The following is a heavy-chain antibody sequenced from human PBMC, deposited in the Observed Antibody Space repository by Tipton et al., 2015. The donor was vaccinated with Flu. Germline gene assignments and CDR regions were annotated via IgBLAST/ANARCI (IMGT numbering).Heavy chain of an antibody. J-gene: IGHJ4*02. CDR2: INPNSGGT. V-gene: IGHV1-2*02. CDR3: ARSLAYCGGDCPSGADY. D-gene: IGHD2-21*01. Sequence: QLVQSGAEVKKPGASVKVSCKASGYTFTGYYMHWVRQAPGQGLEWMGWINPNSGGTNYAQKFQGRVTMTRDTSISTAYMELSRLRSDDTAVYYCARSLAYCGGDCPSGADYWGQGTLVTVSS. CDR1: GYTFTGYY.